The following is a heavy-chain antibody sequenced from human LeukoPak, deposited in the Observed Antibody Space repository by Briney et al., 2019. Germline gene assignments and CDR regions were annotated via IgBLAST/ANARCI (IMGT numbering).Heavy chain of an antibody. D-gene: IGHD6-19*01. CDR3: ARGRMAGTYVFDY. J-gene: IGHJ4*02. V-gene: IGHV1-8*01. CDR1: GYTFTNYD. Sequence: GASVKVSCKASGYTFTNYDINWVRQATGQGLEWMGWMNPNSGNTGFAQEFQGRVTMTRNTPISTAYMELSSLRSEDTAVYYCARGRMAGTYVFDYWGQGTLVTVSS. CDR2: MNPNSGNT.